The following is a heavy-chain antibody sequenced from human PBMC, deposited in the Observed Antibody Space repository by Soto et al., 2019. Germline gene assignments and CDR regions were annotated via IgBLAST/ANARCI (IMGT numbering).Heavy chain of an antibody. CDR1: GFTVSSNY. V-gene: IGHV3-53*01. Sequence: PGGSLRLSCAASGFTVSSNYMSWVRQAPGKGLEWVSVIYSGGSTYYADSVKGRFTISRDNSKNTLYLQMNSLRAEDTAVYYCASISTIFGVGDAFDIWGQGTMVTVSS. CDR2: IYSGGST. J-gene: IGHJ3*02. D-gene: IGHD3-3*01. CDR3: ASISTIFGVGDAFDI.